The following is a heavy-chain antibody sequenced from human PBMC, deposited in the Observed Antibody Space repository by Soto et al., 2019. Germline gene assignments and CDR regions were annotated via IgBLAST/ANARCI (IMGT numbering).Heavy chain of an antibody. J-gene: IGHJ4*02. CDR1: GFTFSSYG. D-gene: IGHD5-12*01. CDR2: ISYDGSNK. Sequence: PGGSLRLSCAASGFTFSSYGMHWVRQAPGKGLEWVAVISYDGSNKYYADSVKGRFTISRDNSKNTLYLQMNSLRAEDTAVYYCAKDYGYSGYDYNYFDYWGQGTLVTVSS. CDR3: AKDYGYSGYDYNYFDY. V-gene: IGHV3-30*18.